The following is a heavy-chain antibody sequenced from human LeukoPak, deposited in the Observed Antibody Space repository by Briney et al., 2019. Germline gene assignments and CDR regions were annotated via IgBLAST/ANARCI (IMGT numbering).Heavy chain of an antibody. Sequence: SVKVSCKASGYSLSTHGIRWVRQAPGQGLEWMGGIMPIFGATNYAQKFQGRLTITTDRSTSTAYMELNNLSSEDTALYYCARVATVGSLDNWGQGTLVTVSS. J-gene: IGHJ4*02. CDR3: ARVATVGSLDN. V-gene: IGHV1-69*05. CDR2: IMPIFGAT. D-gene: IGHD4-23*01. CDR1: GYSLSTHG.